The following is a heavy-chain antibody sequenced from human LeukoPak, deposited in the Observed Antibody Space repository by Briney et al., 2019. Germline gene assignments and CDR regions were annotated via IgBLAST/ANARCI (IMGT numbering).Heavy chain of an antibody. CDR3: ARDRGYSPDV. D-gene: IGHD5-18*01. J-gene: IGHJ6*02. Sequence: GGSLRLSCAASGFTFNIYWMHWVRQGPGKGLVRVSHINTDGSSTTYADSVKGRFTISRDNAKNTLYLEMNSLRAEDTAVYYCARDRGYSPDVWGQGTTVTVSS. CDR1: GFTFNIYW. V-gene: IGHV3-74*01. CDR2: INTDGSST.